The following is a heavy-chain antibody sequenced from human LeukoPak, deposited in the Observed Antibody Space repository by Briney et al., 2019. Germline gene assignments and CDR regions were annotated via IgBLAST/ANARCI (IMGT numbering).Heavy chain of an antibody. D-gene: IGHD2-15*01. CDR2: IFPFDSDT. Sequence: GESLKISCQGSGDTFATYWIAWVRQMPGKGLELMGSIFPFDSDTRYSPSFQGQVTFSADKSINTAYLQWSSLKASDTAMYYCARHRLEVDFFDYWGQGTVVTVSS. CDR3: ARHRLEVDFFDY. J-gene: IGHJ4*02. V-gene: IGHV5-51*01. CDR1: GDTFATYW.